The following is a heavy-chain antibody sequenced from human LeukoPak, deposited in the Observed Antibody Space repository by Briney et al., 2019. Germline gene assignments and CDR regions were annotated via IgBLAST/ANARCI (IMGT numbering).Heavy chain of an antibody. Sequence: PGGSLRLSCAASGFTFGSYSMTWVRQAPGKGLEWVSLIDSNSNFMNYADPVKGRFTISRDNAKKSLYLEMNSLRAEDTAVYYWAKDSHSWSRDYWGQGTLVTVSS. CDR1: GFTFGSYS. V-gene: IGHV3-21*01. CDR2: IDSNSNFM. D-gene: IGHD6-13*01. J-gene: IGHJ4*02. CDR3: AKDSHSWSRDY.